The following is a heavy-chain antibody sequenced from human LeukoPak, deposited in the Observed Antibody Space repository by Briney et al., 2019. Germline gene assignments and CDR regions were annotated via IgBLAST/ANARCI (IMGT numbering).Heavy chain of an antibody. CDR2: VSYDRITK. CDR1: GFTFSNYG. CDR3: AKLSSGWYSDY. V-gene: IGHV3-30*18. J-gene: IGHJ4*02. D-gene: IGHD6-19*01. Sequence: GGSLRLSCVASGFTFSNYGMHWVRQAPGKGLEWVAVVSYDRITKYYADSVKGRFSISRDNSKNTLYLQMDSLRAEDTAVYYCAKLSSGWYSDYWGQGTLVTVSS.